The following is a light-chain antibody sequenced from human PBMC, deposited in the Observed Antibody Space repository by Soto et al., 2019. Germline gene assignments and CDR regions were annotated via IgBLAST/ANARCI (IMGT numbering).Light chain of an antibody. CDR3: QTWGTGIQV. J-gene: IGLJ1*01. CDR1: SGHSSYA. V-gene: IGLV4-69*01. CDR2: LNSDGSH. Sequence: QPVLTQSPSASASLGASVNLTCTLSSGHSSYAIAWHQQQPEKGPRYLMKLNSDGSHSKGDGIPDRFSGSSSGAERYLTISSLQSEDEADYYCQTWGTGIQVFGTGTKVTVL.